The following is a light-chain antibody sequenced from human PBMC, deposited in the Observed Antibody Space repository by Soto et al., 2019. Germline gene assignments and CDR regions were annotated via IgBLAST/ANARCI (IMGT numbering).Light chain of an antibody. V-gene: IGLV2-14*01. CDR2: EVS. J-gene: IGLJ2*01. CDR1: SSDVGAYNY. Sequence: QSALTQPASVSGSPGQSITISCTGTSSDVGAYNYVSWYQQYPGTAPKVMIYEVSSRPSGVSHRFSGSKSGNTASLTISGLQPEDEADYYCCSYAGTYTEVFGGGTKVTVL. CDR3: CSYAGTYTEV.